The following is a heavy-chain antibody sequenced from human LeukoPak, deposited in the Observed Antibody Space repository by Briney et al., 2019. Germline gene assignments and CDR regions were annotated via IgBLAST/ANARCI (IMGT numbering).Heavy chain of an antibody. D-gene: IGHD3-22*01. CDR1: GGSISSYY. Sequence: SETLSLTCTVSGGSISSYYWSWIRQPPGKGLEWIGYIYYSGGTNYNPSLKSRVTISVDTSKNQFSLKLSSVTAADTAVYYCARDYYDSSGHLLIDYWGQGTLVTVSS. J-gene: IGHJ4*02. CDR3: ARDYYDSSGHLLIDY. CDR2: IYYSGGT. V-gene: IGHV4-59*12.